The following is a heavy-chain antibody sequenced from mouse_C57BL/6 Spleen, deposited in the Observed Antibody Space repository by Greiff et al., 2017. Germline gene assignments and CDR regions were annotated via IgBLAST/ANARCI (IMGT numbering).Heavy chain of an antibody. D-gene: IGHD2-4*01. Sequence: QVQLQQSGAELVKPGASVKLSCKASGYTFTSYWMHWVKQRPGRGLEWIGRIDPNSGGTKYNEKFKSKATLTVDKPSSTAYMQLSSLTSEDSAVYYCARGVYDDYDVGYAMDYWGQGTSVTVSS. CDR3: ARGVYDDYDVGYAMDY. CDR2: IDPNSGGT. CDR1: GYTFTSYW. V-gene: IGHV1-72*01. J-gene: IGHJ4*01.